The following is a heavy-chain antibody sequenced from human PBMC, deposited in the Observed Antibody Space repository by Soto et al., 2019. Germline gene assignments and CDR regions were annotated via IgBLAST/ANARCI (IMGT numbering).Heavy chain of an antibody. CDR2: INAYNGNT. CDR1: GYTFTNYA. CDR3: AMVDVYVTPSPQDV. J-gene: IGHJ6*02. Sequence: GASVKVSCKASGYTFTNYAMHWVRQAPGQGLEWMGWINAYNGNTNYAQNLQGRLTLTTDTSTTTAYMELRSLRSNDTAIYYCAMVDVYVTPSPQDVWGQGTTVTVSS. D-gene: IGHD3-16*01. V-gene: IGHV1-18*01.